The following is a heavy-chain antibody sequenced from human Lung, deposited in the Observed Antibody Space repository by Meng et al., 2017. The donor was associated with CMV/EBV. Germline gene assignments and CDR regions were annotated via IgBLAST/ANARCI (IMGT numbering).Heavy chain of an antibody. D-gene: IGHD1-14*01. V-gene: IGHV1-2*02. J-gene: IGHJ6*02. CDR1: GYFFTGHF. CDR3: ARAQDTTSADYYNYGIDF. CDR2: INPNSGGT. Sequence: ASVKVSCKASGYFFTGHFVHWVRQAPGQGLEWMGWINPNSGGTKYTQKFQGRVTMTRDTSISTVYMELSGLRSDDTAMYYCARAQDTTSADYYNYGIDFWGQGTXVTVSS.